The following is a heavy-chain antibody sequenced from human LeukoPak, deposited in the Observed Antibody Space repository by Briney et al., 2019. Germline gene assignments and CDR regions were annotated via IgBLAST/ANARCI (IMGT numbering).Heavy chain of an antibody. CDR1: GGSFSGYY. V-gene: IGHV4-34*01. J-gene: IGHJ3*02. CDR3: ARVARDIDAFDI. CDR2: VNHSGST. Sequence: SETLSLTCAVYGGSFSGYYWSWIRQPPGKGLEWIGEVNHSGSTNYNPSLKSRVTISVDTSKNQFSLKLSSVTAADTAVYYCARVARDIDAFDIWGQGTMVTVSS. D-gene: IGHD2-15*01.